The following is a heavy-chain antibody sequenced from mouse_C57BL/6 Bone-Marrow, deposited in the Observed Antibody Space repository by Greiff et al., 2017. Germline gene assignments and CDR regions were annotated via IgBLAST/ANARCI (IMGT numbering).Heavy chain of an antibody. CDR2: INPYNGGT. CDR3: ARRERGFAY. V-gene: IGHV1-19*01. Sequence: EVQLQQSGPVLVKPGASVKMSCKASGYTFTDYYMNWVKQSHGKSLEWIGVINPYNGGTSYNQKFKGKATVTVDKSSSTAYMELNSLTSEDSAVDYCARRERGFAYWGQGTLVTVSA. J-gene: IGHJ3*01. CDR1: GYTFTDYY.